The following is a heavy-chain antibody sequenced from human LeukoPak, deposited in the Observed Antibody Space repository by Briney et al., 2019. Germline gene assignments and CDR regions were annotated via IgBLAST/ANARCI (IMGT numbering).Heavy chain of an antibody. J-gene: IGHJ4*02. V-gene: IGHV1-2*02. Sequence: ASVKVSCKASGHTFTGYYMHWVRQAPGQGLEWMGWINPNSGGTNYPQKFQGRVTMTRDTSISTAYMELSRLRSDDTAVYYCAIAPLITIFGVVEEYYFDYWGQGTLVTVSS. CDR3: AIAPLITIFGVVEEYYFDY. CDR1: GHTFTGYY. CDR2: INPNSGGT. D-gene: IGHD3-3*01.